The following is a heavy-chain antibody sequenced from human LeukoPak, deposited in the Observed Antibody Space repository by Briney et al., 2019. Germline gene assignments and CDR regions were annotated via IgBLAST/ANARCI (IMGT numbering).Heavy chain of an antibody. Sequence: RGSLRLSPAASRFTFTEAWMSWVRQVPGQGLEWVGRVKRGADGGATDYPAPVKGRFTISRDDSKNMLFLQMNSLRTEDTAVYYCATDWGTGTTYIYYFDLGGPGTLVTVS. J-gene: IGHJ2*01. CDR3: ATDWGTGTTYIYYFDL. D-gene: IGHD1-7*01. V-gene: IGHV3-15*01. CDR2: VKRGADGGAT. CDR1: RFTFTEAW.